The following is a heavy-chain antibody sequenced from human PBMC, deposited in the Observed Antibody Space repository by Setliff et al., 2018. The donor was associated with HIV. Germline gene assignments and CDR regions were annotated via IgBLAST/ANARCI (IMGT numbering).Heavy chain of an antibody. CDR1: GFSFSRHY. Sequence: GASVKVSCKASGFSFSRHYMHWVRQAPGEGLEWVAMINPSDGIPSYAQKFQDRVVVTRDTSRSIVYMELSGLLSEDTAVYFCTRAFPPMIPAAFDIWVLGTLVTVSS. CDR2: INPSDGIP. D-gene: IGHD3-16*01. V-gene: IGHV1-46*01. J-gene: IGHJ3*02. CDR3: TRAFPPMIPAAFDI.